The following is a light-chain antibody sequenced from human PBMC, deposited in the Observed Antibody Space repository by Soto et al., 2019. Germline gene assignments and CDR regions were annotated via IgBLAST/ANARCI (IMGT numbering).Light chain of an antibody. CDR2: DVS. CDR3: SSYTSSSIYV. V-gene: IGLV2-14*01. Sequence: QSALTQPASVSVSPGQSITISCTGTSSDVGGYNYVSWYQQHPGKAPKLMIYDVSNRPSGVSNRFSGSKSGNTASLTISVLQAEDEVDYYCSSYTSSSIYVFGTGTKVTVL. CDR1: SSDVGGYNY. J-gene: IGLJ1*01.